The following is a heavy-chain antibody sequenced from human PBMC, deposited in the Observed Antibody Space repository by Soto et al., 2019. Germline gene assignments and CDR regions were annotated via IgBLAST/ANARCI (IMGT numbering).Heavy chain of an antibody. CDR3: ARTAAYNSSFVDS. CDR2: IYHTGRT. J-gene: IGHJ4*02. Sequence: QVQLQEMGPGLVKPSQTLTITCTVSGDSVNSAYWSWIRQLPGKGLEWMGNIYHTGRTFYNPSLKTRVAISIDTSKPHFSLKMSSVTASDTAVHYCARTAAYNSSFVDSWGLANRETISS. D-gene: IGHD6-6*01. V-gene: IGHV4-30-4*08. CDR1: GDSVNSAY.